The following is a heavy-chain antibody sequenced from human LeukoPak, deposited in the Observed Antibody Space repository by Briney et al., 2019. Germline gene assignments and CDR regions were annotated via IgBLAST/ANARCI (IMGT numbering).Heavy chain of an antibody. J-gene: IGHJ4*02. V-gene: IGHV5-51*01. CDR1: GYTFTTYW. Sequence: GESLKIPFKASGYTFTTYWIGWVRQMPGKGLEWMGIIYPGDSETRYSPSFQGQVTISADKSISTAYLQWSSLKASDTAMYYCARHDSSAYYFVYWGQGTLVTVSS. CDR3: ARHDSSAYYFVY. D-gene: IGHD3-22*01. CDR2: IYPGDSET.